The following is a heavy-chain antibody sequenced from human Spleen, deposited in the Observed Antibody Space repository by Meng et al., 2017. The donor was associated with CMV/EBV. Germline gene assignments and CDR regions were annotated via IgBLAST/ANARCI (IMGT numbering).Heavy chain of an antibody. J-gene: IGHJ6*02. V-gene: IGHV4-39*07. CDR1: GGSISSSSYY. CDR2: IYYSGST. Sequence: SETLSLTCTVSGGSISSSSYYWGWIRQPPGKGLEWIGSIYYSGSTYYNPSLKSRVTISVDTSKNQFSLKLSSVTAADTAVYYCARYCSGGSCSGGWHYGMDVWGQGTTVTVSS. D-gene: IGHD2-15*01. CDR3: ARYCSGGSCSGGWHYGMDV.